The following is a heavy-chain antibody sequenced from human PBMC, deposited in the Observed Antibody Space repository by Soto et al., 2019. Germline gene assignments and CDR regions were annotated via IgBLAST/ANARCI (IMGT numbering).Heavy chain of an antibody. Sequence: QVQLVESGGGVVQPGRSLGLSCAASGFTFSNYGMHWVRQAPGKGLEWVTVISYDGSNKDYADSVKGRFTISRDNSKNTLYLLPNSLRAEDTAVYYCAKDRRFTSYYMDVWGKGTTVTVSS. V-gene: IGHV3-30*18. CDR3: AKDRRFTSYYMDV. CDR2: ISYDGSNK. CDR1: GFTFSNYG. D-gene: IGHD3-3*01. J-gene: IGHJ6*03.